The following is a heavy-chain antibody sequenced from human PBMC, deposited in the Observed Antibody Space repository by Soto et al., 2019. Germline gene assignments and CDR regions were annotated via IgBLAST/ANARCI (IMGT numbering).Heavy chain of an antibody. J-gene: IGHJ3*02. Sequence: SRTCTVSGGSISSYYWSWIRQPAGKGLEWIGRIYTSGSTNYNPSLKSRVTMSVDTPKNQFSLKLSSVTAADTAVYYCARERGYQLARHDALDIWGLGTLVTVSS. CDR3: ARERGYQLARHDALDI. CDR1: GGSISSYY. V-gene: IGHV4-4*07. CDR2: IYTSGST. D-gene: IGHD2-2*01.